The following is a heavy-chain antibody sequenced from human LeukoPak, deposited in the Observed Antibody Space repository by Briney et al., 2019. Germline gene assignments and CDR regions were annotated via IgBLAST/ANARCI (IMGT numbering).Heavy chain of an antibody. D-gene: IGHD2-8*01. CDR1: GGSISSSDYD. V-gene: IGHV4-39*01. Sequence: SSETLSLTCTVSGGSISSSDYDWGWIRQPPGKALEWIGSIYYSGTTYYNPPLKSRVTISVDASKDQVSLKLNSVTAADTAVYYCARLFPSCTKTTCYFDYWGQGILVSVSS. CDR3: ARLFPSCTKTTCYFDY. J-gene: IGHJ4*02. CDR2: IYYSGTT.